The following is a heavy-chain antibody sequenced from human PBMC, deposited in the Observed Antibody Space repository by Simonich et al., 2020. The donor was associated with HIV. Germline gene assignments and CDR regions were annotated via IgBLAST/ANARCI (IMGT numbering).Heavy chain of an antibody. Sequence: EVQLVESGGGLVQPGGSLNHSWAAAGFTFSGFAMHWGRQACGKGLELVGRIRSKANSYATEYAASVKGRVTISRDESKNTAYLQMNSLKTEDTAVYYCTRLNYYDSSGYYYSAFDIWGQGTMVTVSS. D-gene: IGHD3-22*01. CDR3: TRLNYYDSSGYYYSAFDI. CDR1: GFTFSGFA. CDR2: IRSKANSYAT. J-gene: IGHJ3*02. V-gene: IGHV3-73*02.